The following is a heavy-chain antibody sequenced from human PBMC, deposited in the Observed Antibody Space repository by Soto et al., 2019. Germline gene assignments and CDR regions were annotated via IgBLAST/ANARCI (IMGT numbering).Heavy chain of an antibody. Sequence: QVQLVQSGAEVKKPGASVKVSCKASGYTFTSYGISWVRQAPGQGHEWMGWISAYNGNTNYAQKLQGRVTMNTDTSTSTADMELRSLRSEDTAVYYCARDKGEGFLEWLLLTPPYYGMDVWGQGTTVTVSS. J-gene: IGHJ6*02. CDR1: GYTFTSYG. V-gene: IGHV1-18*04. D-gene: IGHD3-3*01. CDR2: ISAYNGNT. CDR3: ARDKGEGFLEWLLLTPPYYGMDV.